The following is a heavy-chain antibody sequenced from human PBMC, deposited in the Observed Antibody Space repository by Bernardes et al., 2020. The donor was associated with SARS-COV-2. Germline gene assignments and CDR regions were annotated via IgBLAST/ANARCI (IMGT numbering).Heavy chain of an antibody. CDR1: GGSFSGYY. V-gene: IGHV4-34*01. CDR2: INHSGST. J-gene: IGHJ4*02. CDR3: ARQPLLHPFDY. Sequence: SETLSLTCAVYGGSFSGYYWSWIRQPPGKGLEWIGEINHSGSTNYNPSLKSRVTISVDTSKNQFSLKLSSVTAADTAVYYCARQPLLHPFDYWGQGTLVTVSS. D-gene: IGHD2-15*01.